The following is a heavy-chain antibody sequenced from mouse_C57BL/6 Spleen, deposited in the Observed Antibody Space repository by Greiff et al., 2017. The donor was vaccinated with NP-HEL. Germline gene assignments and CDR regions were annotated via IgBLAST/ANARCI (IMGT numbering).Heavy chain of an antibody. CDR1: GFTFSDYG. J-gene: IGHJ3*01. V-gene: IGHV5-17*01. Sequence: EVQGVESGGGLVKPGGSLKLSCAASGFTFSDYGMHWVRQAPEKGLEWVAYISSGSSTIYYADTVKGRFTISRDNAKNTLFLQMTSLRSEDTAMYYCARPPYDGYYGWFAYWGQGTLVTVSA. CDR3: ARPPYDGYYGWFAY. D-gene: IGHD2-3*01. CDR2: ISSGSSTI.